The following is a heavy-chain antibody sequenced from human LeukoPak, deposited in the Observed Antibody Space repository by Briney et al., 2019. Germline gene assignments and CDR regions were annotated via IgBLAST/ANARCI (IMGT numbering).Heavy chain of an antibody. D-gene: IGHD6-19*01. V-gene: IGHV3-21*01. CDR1: GFTFSSYS. CDR3: ATGSGWTPYYFDY. Sequence: GGSLRLSCAASGFTFSSYSMSWVRQAPGKGLEWVSSISSSSSYIYYADSVKGRFTISRDNAKNSLYLQMNSLRAEDTAVYYCATGSGWTPYYFDYWGQGTLVTVSS. CDR2: ISSSSSYI. J-gene: IGHJ4*02.